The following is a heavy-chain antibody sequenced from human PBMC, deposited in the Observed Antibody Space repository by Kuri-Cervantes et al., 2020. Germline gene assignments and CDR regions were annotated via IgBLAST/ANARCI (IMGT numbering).Heavy chain of an antibody. CDR1: GFTFDDYA. Sequence: SLKISCAAFGFTFDDYAMHWVRQAPGKGLEWVSGISWNSGSIGYADSVKGRFTISRDNAKNSLYLQMNSLRAEDTALYYCAKDVGSDYGGSYYGMDVWGQGTTVTVSS. V-gene: IGHV3-9*01. D-gene: IGHD4-23*01. CDR2: ISWNSGSI. CDR3: AKDVGSDYGGSYYGMDV. J-gene: IGHJ6*02.